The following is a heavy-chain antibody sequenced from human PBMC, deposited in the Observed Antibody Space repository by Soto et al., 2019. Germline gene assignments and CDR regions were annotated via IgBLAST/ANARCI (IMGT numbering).Heavy chain of an antibody. CDR1: GGSFSGYY. D-gene: IGHD6-19*01. Sequence: TLSLTYAVYGGSFSGYYWSWIRQPPGKGLEWIGEINHSGSTNYNPSLKSRVTISVDTSKNQFSLKLSSVTAADTAVYYCARGQRLDALDIWGQGTMVTVSS. CDR2: INHSGST. V-gene: IGHV4-34*01. J-gene: IGHJ3*02. CDR3: ARGQRLDALDI.